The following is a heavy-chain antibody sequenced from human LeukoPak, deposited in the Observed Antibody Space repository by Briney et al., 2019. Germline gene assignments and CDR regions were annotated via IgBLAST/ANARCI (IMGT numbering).Heavy chain of an antibody. V-gene: IGHV3-20*01. Sequence: GGSLRLSCAASGFTFDDYGMSWVRQGPGKGLEWVSSIDSSGVSTFCVASLRGRFTISRDNAKNSLYLQMNSLRAEDTAVYHCVRGDRRDFWGQGTLVTVSS. J-gene: IGHJ4*02. CDR1: GFTFDDYG. CDR3: VRGDRRDF. D-gene: IGHD3-16*01. CDR2: IDSSGVST.